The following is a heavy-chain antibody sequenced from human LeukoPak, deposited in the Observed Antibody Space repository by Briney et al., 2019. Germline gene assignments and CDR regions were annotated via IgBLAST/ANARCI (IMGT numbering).Heavy chain of an antibody. CDR2: LYISGST. V-gene: IGHV4-4*07. Sequence: PSETLSLTCTVSGASISSYYYNWIRQTAGRGLEWIGRLYISGSTDYNPSLKSRVTISVDTSNNQFSLKLSSVTAADTAVYYCARDGYDFTDDAFDIWGQGTMVTVSS. CDR3: ARDGYDFTDDAFDI. J-gene: IGHJ3*02. D-gene: IGHD3-3*01. CDR1: GASISSYY.